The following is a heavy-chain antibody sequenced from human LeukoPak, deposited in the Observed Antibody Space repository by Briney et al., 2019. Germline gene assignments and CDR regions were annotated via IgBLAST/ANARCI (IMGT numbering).Heavy chain of an antibody. J-gene: IGHJ4*02. CDR1: GFTFSSYW. CDR2: IKQDGSEK. D-gene: IGHD3-3*01. V-gene: IGHV3-7*01. CDR3: ARELGLRFLSWGFDY. Sequence: GGSLRLSCAASGFTFSSYWMSWVRQAPGKGLEWVANIKQDGSEKYYVDSVKGRFTISRDNAKNSLYLQMNSLRAEDTAVYYCARELGLRFLSWGFDYWGQGTLVTVSS.